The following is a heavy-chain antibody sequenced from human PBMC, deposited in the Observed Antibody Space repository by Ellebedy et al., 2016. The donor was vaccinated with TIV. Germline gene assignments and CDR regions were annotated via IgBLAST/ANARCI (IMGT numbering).Heavy chain of an antibody. Sequence: SETLSLXXAVYGGSFSGYYWSWIRQPPGKGLEWIGEINHSGSTNYNPSLKSRVTISVDTSKNQFSLKLSSVTAADTAVYYCARVPGHRSRGKENWFDPWGQGTLVTVSS. CDR1: GGSFSGYY. V-gene: IGHV4-34*01. J-gene: IGHJ5*02. CDR3: ARVPGHRSRGKENWFDP. CDR2: INHSGST. D-gene: IGHD6-13*01.